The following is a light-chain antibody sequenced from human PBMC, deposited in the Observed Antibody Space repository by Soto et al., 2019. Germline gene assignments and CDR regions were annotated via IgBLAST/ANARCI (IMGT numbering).Light chain of an antibody. V-gene: IGKV3-11*01. J-gene: IGKJ1*01. CDR2: DAS. CDR1: QSVSSY. CDR3: HQRSNWWT. Sequence: EIVLTQSPATLSLSPGDRATLSCRASQSVSSYLAWYQQKPGQAPRLLIYDASNRATGIPARFIGSGSGTDFTLTISSLEPEDFAVYDCHQRSNWWTFGQGTKVEIK.